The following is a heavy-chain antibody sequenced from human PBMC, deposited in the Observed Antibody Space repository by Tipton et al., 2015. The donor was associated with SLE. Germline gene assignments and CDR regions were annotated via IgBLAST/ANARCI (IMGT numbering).Heavy chain of an antibody. CDR3: ARDQDIVATIRY. V-gene: IGHV4-59*01. J-gene: IGHJ4*02. CDR2: IYYSGST. Sequence: GLVKPSETLSLTCAVYGGSFSGYYWSWIRQPPGKGLEWIGYIYYSGSTNYNPSLKSRVTISVDTSKNQFSLKLSSVTAADTAVYYCARDQDIVATIRYWGQGTLVTVSS. CDR1: GGSFSGYY. D-gene: IGHD5-12*01.